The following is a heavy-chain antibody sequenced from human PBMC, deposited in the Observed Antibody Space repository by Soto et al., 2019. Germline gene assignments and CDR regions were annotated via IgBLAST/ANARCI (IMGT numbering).Heavy chain of an antibody. V-gene: IGHV4-59*01. Sequence: SETLSLTCTVSGGSISSYYWSWIRQPPGKGLEWIGYIYYSGSTNYNPSLKSRVTISVDTSRNQFSLKLSSMTAADTAVYYCARGTLYAGNDSCGQGTPVTVSS. CDR1: GGSISSYY. CDR2: IYYSGST. D-gene: IGHD6-13*01. J-gene: IGHJ5*01. CDR3: ARGTLYAGNDS.